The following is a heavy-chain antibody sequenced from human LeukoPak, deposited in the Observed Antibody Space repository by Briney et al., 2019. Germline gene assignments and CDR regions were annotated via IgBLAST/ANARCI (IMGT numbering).Heavy chain of an antibody. Sequence: ASVKVSCKTSGYTFTGYYIHWVRQAPGQGLEWMGWINPNTGDTNYAQKFQGRVTMTRDTSISTAYMEVTRLKSDDTAVYYCARGYYDSSAYYSADCWGQGTLVTVSS. CDR1: GYTFTGYY. CDR2: INPNTGDT. D-gene: IGHD3-22*01. J-gene: IGHJ4*02. V-gene: IGHV1-2*02. CDR3: ARGYYDSSAYYSADC.